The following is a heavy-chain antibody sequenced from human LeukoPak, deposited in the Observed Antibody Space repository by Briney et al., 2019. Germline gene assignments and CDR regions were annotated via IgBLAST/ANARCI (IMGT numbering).Heavy chain of an antibody. CDR3: ATFGVIVRNNYLDY. J-gene: IGHJ4*02. D-gene: IGHD3-3*01. CDR1: GFIFRSYA. Sequence: GGSLRLSCVGSGFIFRSYAVTWVRQAPGKGLDWVSSITANGDRTYYADSVKGRFTISRGNSRNTLYLQMSSLRAEDTGLYYCATFGVIVRNNYLDYWGQGALVAVSS. V-gene: IGHV3-23*01. CDR2: ITANGDRT.